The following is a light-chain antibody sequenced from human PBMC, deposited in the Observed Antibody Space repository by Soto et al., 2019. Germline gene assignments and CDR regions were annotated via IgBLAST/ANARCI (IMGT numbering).Light chain of an antibody. J-gene: IGLJ1*01. CDR1: TRDIAGYNY. CDR2: QVT. CDR3: TSFSSSTSLYV. Sequence: QSLLTQPASVSGSLGQSITISCTGTTRDIAGYNYISWYQQLPGKAPNLMIYQVTIRPSGISNRFSGSKSGNTASLTISGLQAEDEADYYCTSFSSSTSLYVLGTGTKVTVL. V-gene: IGLV2-14*01.